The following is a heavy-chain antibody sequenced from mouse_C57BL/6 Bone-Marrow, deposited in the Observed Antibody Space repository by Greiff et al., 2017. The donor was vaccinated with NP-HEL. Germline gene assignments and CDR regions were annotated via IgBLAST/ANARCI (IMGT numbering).Heavy chain of an antibody. CDR2: IDPSYSYT. CDR1: GYTFTSYW. Sequence: QVQLQQPGAELVRPGTSVKLSCKASGYTFTSYWMHWVKQRPGQGLEWIGVIDPSYSYTNYNQKFKGKPTLTVDTSSSTAYMQLSSLTSEDSAVYYGARVSTMVKWFAYWGQGTLVTVSA. J-gene: IGHJ3*01. CDR3: ARVSTMVKWFAY. D-gene: IGHD2-2*01. V-gene: IGHV1-59*01.